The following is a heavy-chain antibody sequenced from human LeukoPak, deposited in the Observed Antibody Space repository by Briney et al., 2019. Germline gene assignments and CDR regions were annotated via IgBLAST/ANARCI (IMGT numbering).Heavy chain of an antibody. J-gene: IGHJ4*02. CDR2: ISGNGRST. D-gene: IGHD5-18*01. Sequence: GGSLRLSCAASGFTFSNYAMSWVRQAPGKGLEWVSVISGNGRSTYYADSVKGRFTISRDNSKNTLYLQMNSLRAEDAAVYFCASLVDTAMFDHWGQGTLVTVSS. CDR1: GFTFSNYA. CDR3: ASLVDTAMFDH. V-gene: IGHV3-23*01.